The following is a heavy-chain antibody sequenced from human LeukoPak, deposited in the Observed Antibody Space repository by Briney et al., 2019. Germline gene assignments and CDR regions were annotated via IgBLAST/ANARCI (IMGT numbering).Heavy chain of an antibody. Sequence: GGCLRLSWAASGFTFDDYGMTWVRQAPGKGLEWVSSINWNGDSTHYADSVRGRFTISRDNAKNSLYLQMNSLRAEDTAFYYCARFVDFGGFDYWGQETLVTVSS. J-gene: IGHJ4*02. V-gene: IGHV3-20*04. D-gene: IGHD4-23*01. CDR3: ARFVDFGGFDY. CDR2: INWNGDST. CDR1: GFTFDDYG.